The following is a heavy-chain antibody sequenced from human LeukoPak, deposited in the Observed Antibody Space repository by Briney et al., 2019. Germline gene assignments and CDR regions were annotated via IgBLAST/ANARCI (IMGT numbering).Heavy chain of an antibody. CDR1: GFSFSTYG. J-gene: IGHJ3*02. V-gene: IGHV3-30*03. CDR3: ARETVHYYDSSGYPNPDAFDI. CDR2: ISYDGTVT. D-gene: IGHD3-22*01. Sequence: GGSLRLSCGASGFSFSTYGMHWVRQAPGKGLEWVALISYDGTVTFYVDSVRGRFTISRDNSRNTQYLQMNSLRAEDTAVYYCARETVHYYDSSGYPNPDAFDIWGQGTMVTVSS.